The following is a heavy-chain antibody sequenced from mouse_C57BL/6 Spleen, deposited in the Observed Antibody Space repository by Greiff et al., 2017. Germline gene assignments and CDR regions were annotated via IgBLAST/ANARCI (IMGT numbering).Heavy chain of an antibody. CDR3: ARLRDGYSYYFDY. J-gene: IGHJ2*01. V-gene: IGHV5-15*01. CDR2: ISNLAYSI. CDR1: GFTFSDYG. D-gene: IGHD2-3*01. Sequence: EVKLVESGGGLVQPGGSLTLSCAASGFTFSDYGMAWVRQAPRKGPEWVAFISNLAYSIYYADTVTGRFTISRENAKNTLYLEMSSLRSEDTAMYYCARLRDGYSYYFDYWGPGTTLTVSS.